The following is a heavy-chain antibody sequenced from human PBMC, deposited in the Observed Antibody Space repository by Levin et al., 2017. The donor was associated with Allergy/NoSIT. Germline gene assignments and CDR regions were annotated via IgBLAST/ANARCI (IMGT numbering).Heavy chain of an antibody. CDR2: FDPEDGET. J-gene: IGHJ4*02. CDR1: GYTLTELS. V-gene: IGHV1-24*01. D-gene: IGHD3-9*01. Sequence: ASVKVSCKVSGYTLTELSMHWVRQAPGKGLEWMGGFDPEDGETIYAQKFQGRVTMTEDTSTDTAYMELSSLRSEDTAVYYCATFTDILTGYYEFDYWGQGTLVTVSS. CDR3: ATFTDILTGYYEFDY.